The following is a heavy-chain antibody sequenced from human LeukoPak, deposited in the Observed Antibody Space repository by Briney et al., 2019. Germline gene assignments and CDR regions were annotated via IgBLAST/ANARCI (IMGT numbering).Heavy chain of an antibody. V-gene: IGHV3-7*01. CDR3: ARQAYSSSWYFQH. CDR2: IKQDGSEK. Sequence: GGSLRLSCAASGFTFSSYWMSWVRQAPGKGLEWVANIKQDGSEKYYVDSVKGRFTISRDNAKNSLYLQMNSLRAEDTAVYYCARQAYSSSWYFQHWGQGTLATVSS. J-gene: IGHJ1*01. CDR1: GFTFSSYW. D-gene: IGHD6-13*01.